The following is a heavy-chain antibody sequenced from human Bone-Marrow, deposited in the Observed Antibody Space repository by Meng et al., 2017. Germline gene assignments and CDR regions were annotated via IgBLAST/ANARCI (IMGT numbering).Heavy chain of an antibody. V-gene: IGHV3-30*04. Sequence: GESLKISCAASGFTFSSYAMHWVRQAPGKGLEWVAVISYDGSNKYYADSVKGRFTISRDNSMNTLYLQMNSLRAEDTAVYYCARDRGGSYIIDYWGQGTLVTVSS. J-gene: IGHJ4*02. CDR2: ISYDGSNK. CDR1: GFTFSSYA. D-gene: IGHD1-26*01. CDR3: ARDRGGSYIIDY.